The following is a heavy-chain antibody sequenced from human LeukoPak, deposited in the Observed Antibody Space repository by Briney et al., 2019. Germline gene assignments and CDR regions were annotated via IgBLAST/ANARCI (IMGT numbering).Heavy chain of an antibody. CDR3: ARPARGDYVENWFDA. J-gene: IGHJ5*02. V-gene: IGHV3-33*01. D-gene: IGHD4-17*01. Sequence: TGGSLRLSCAASGFTFSSYGMHWVRQAPGKGLEWVAVIWYDGSNKYYADSVKGRFTISRDNSKNTLYLQMNSLRAEDTAVYYCARPARGDYVENWFDAWGQGTLVTVSS. CDR1: GFTFSSYG. CDR2: IWYDGSNK.